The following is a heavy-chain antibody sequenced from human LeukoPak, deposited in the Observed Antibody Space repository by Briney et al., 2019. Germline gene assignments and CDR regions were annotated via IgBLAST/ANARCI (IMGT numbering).Heavy chain of an antibody. Sequence: ASVKVSCKASGYTFTSYGISWVRQAPGQGLEWMGWISAYNGNTNYAQKLQGRVTMTTDTSTSTAYRELRSLRSDDTAVYFCARKLTVEAYWGQGTLVTVSS. CDR1: GYTFTSYG. CDR3: ARKLTVEAY. V-gene: IGHV1-18*01. D-gene: IGHD3-9*01. J-gene: IGHJ4*02. CDR2: ISAYNGNT.